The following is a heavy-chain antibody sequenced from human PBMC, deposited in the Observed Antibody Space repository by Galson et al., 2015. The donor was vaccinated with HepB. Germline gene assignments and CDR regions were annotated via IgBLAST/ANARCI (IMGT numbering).Heavy chain of an antibody. Sequence: TLSLTCTVSGGSVSSATYYWTWIRQHPGKGLEWIGDIYYGGSTSYNPSLKSRINISLDTSKNHFSLKLSSVTAADTAVYYCARDARKQTNRPFWGLMRSYWYFDLWGRGTLVTVSS. D-gene: IGHD7-27*01. J-gene: IGHJ2*01. V-gene: IGHV4-31*03. CDR2: IYYGGST. CDR1: GGSVSSATYY. CDR3: ARDARKQTNRPFWGLMRSYWYFDL.